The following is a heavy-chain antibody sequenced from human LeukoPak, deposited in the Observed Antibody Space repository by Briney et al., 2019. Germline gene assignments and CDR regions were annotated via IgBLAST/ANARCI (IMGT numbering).Heavy chain of an antibody. J-gene: IGHJ4*02. CDR3: AKDHSYYFDY. Sequence: GGSLRLSCAASGFTFSSYGMSWVRQAPGRGLEWVSAISGSGAYTYYADSVKGRFTISRDNSKDTLYLQMNSLRAEDTAVYYCAKDHSYYFDYWGQGTLVTVSS. CDR1: GFTFSSYG. V-gene: IGHV3-23*01. D-gene: IGHD2-15*01. CDR2: ISGSGAYT.